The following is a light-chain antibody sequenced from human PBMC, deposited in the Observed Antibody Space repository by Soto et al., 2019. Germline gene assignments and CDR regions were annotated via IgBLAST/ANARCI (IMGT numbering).Light chain of an antibody. CDR3: AAWDDSLDGHV. Sequence: QAVVAQPPSASGTPGQRVTISCSGSSSNIGSNTVNWYQQLPGTAPQLLIYSNNQRPSGVPDRFSGSKSATSASLAISGLQSEDEAAYYCAAWDDSLDGHVFGTGTKLTVL. CDR2: SNN. CDR1: SSNIGSNT. J-gene: IGLJ1*01. V-gene: IGLV1-44*01.